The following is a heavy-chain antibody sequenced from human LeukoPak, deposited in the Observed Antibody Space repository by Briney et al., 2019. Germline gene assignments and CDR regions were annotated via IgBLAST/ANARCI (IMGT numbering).Heavy chain of an antibody. Sequence: PSESLSLTCTVSGGSINNYYWSWIRPPPGKGLKWIGYIYYRGSTNYNPSLKSRVTFSVDTSKNQFSLKLTSVTAADTAVYYCARGGDYGDLRYFDYWGQGTLVTVSS. J-gene: IGHJ4*02. V-gene: IGHV4-59*01. CDR1: GGSINNYY. CDR3: ARGGDYGDLRYFDY. D-gene: IGHD4-17*01. CDR2: IYYRGST.